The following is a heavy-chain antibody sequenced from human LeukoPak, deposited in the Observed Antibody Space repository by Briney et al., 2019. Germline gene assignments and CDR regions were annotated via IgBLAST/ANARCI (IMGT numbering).Heavy chain of an antibody. V-gene: IGHV3-30*02. J-gene: IGHJ4*02. CDR3: TTSWEPSFDY. CDR2: IRYDGSNK. CDR1: GFTFSSYG. Sequence: GGSLRLSCAASGFTFSSYGMHWVRQAPGKGLEWVTFIRYDGSNKYYANSVKGRFTISRDNSKNTLYLQMNSLRAEDTAVYYCTTSWEPSFDYWGQGTLVTVSS. D-gene: IGHD1-26*01.